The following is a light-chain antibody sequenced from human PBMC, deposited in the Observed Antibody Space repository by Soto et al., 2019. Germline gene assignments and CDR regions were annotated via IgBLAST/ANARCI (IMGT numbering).Light chain of an antibody. CDR2: KAS. Sequence: DIQMTHSPSTLSGSVGERVTMSCRASQTISSWLAWYQQKPGKAPKLLIYKASTLKSGVPSRFSGSGSGTEFTLTISSLQPDDFATYYCQHYNSYSEAFGQGTKVDIK. CDR1: QTISSW. V-gene: IGKV1-5*03. CDR3: QHYNSYSEA. J-gene: IGKJ1*01.